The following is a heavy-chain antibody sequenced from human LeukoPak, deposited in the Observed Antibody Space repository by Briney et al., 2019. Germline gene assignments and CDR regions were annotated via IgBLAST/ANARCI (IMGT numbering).Heavy chain of an antibody. J-gene: IGHJ6*02. CDR3: VRDQSSFGSGGYGLGV. CDR2: IKSDWSST. Sequence: GGSLRLSCAASGFTFSTYWMHWVRQVPGTGLVWVSRIKSDWSSTSYAVSVKGRFTISRDNAKNTLYLKMNSLRAEDTAIYYCVRDQSSFGSGGYGLGVWGQGTTVTVSS. D-gene: IGHD3-10*01. V-gene: IGHV3-74*01. CDR1: GFTFSTYW.